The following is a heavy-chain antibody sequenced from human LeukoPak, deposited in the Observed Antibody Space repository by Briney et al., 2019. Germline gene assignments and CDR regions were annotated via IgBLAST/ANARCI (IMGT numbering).Heavy chain of an antibody. J-gene: IGHJ4*02. D-gene: IGHD3-3*01. V-gene: IGHV3-48*04. CDR2: ISSSSSTI. CDR1: GFTFSSYS. CDR3: ARDSLTIFGVVIPKYFDY. Sequence: GGSLRLSCAASGFTFSSYSMNWVRQAPGKGLEWVSYISSSSSTIYYADSVKGRFTISRDNAKNSLYLQMNSLRAEDTAVYYCARDSLTIFGVVIPKYFDYWGRGTLVTVSS.